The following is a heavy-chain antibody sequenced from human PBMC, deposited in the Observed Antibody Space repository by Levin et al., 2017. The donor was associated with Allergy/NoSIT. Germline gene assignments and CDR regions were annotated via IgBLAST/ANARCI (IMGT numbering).Heavy chain of an antibody. CDR1: GFTFSGSA. CDR3: TSGDYGDYDYYYYMDG. Sequence: GESLKISCAASGFTFSGSAMHWVRQASGKGLEWVGRIRSKANSYATAYAASVKGRFTISRDDSKNTAYLQMNSLKTEDTAVYYCTSGDYGDYDYYYYMDGWGKGTTVTVSS. D-gene: IGHD4-17*01. CDR2: IRSKANSYAT. J-gene: IGHJ6*03. V-gene: IGHV3-73*01.